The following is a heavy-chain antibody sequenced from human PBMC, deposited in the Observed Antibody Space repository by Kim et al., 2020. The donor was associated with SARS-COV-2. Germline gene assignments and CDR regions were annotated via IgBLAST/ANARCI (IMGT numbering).Heavy chain of an antibody. J-gene: IGHJ4*02. CDR1: GFTFDDYG. D-gene: IGHD2-15*01. CDR2: INWNGGST. V-gene: IGHV3-20*04. CDR3: ARGGRYCSGGSCYSVDY. Sequence: GGSLRLSCAASGFTFDDYGMSWVRQAPGKGLEWVSGINWNGGSTGYADSVKGRFTISRDNAKNSLYLQMNSLRAEDTALYYCARGGRYCSGGSCYSVDYWGQGTLGTVSS.